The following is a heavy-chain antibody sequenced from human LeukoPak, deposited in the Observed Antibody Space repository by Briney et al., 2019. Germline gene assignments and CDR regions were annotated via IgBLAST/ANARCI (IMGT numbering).Heavy chain of an antibody. CDR1: GGSISSYY. Sequence: SETLSLTCTVSGGSISSYYWSWIRQPPGKGLEWIGYVYYSGSTYYNPSLKSRVTISVDTSKNQFSLKLSSVTAADTAVYYCARYSYAVPEGDYWGQGTLVTVSS. D-gene: IGHD5-18*01. CDR3: ARYSYAVPEGDY. J-gene: IGHJ4*02. CDR2: VYYSGST. V-gene: IGHV4-59*12.